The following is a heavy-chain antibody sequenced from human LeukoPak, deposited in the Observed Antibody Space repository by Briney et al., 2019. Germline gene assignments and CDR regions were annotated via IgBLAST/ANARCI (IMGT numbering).Heavy chain of an antibody. CDR1: GYTFTGYY. Sequence: ASVTVSCKASGYTFTGYYMHWVRQAPGQGLEWMGWINPNSGGTNYAQKFQGRVTMTRDTSISTAYMELSRLRSDDTAVYYCARDPFRYTMVRGADYYYYGMDVWGQGTTVTVSS. V-gene: IGHV1-2*02. CDR3: ARDPFRYTMVRGADYYYYGMDV. J-gene: IGHJ6*02. D-gene: IGHD3-10*01. CDR2: INPNSGGT.